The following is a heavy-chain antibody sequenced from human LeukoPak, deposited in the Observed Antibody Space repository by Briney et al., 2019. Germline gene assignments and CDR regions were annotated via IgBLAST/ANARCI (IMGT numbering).Heavy chain of an antibody. Sequence: SETLSLTCTVSGGSINGYYWNWIRQPPGKGLEWIGSIYYSGSTYYNPSLKSRVTISVDTSKNQFSLKLSSVTAADTAVYYCASFYSSSWYYYFDYWGQGTLVTVSS. CDR1: GGSINGYY. CDR2: IYYSGST. CDR3: ASFYSSSWYYYFDY. D-gene: IGHD6-13*01. J-gene: IGHJ4*02. V-gene: IGHV4-59*05.